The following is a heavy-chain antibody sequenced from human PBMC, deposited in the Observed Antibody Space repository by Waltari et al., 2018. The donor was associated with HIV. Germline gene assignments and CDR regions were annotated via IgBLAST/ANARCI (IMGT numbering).Heavy chain of an antibody. CDR2: IWSESTNK. CDR3: ARGRGRAFDI. Sequence: QVQLVESGGGVVQPGRSLRLSCSASGSSFSIYAMHWVRQAPGKGLEWVAVIWSESTNKYYVDSVKGRFTVSRDNSENKVYLQMNSLRADDTAVYYCARGRGRAFDIWGQGTMVIVSS. CDR1: GSSFSIYA. D-gene: IGHD3-10*01. J-gene: IGHJ3*02. V-gene: IGHV3-33*04.